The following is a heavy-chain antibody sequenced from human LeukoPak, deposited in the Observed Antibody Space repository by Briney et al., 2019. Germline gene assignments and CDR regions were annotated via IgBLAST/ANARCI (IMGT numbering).Heavy chain of an antibody. CDR3: ATGVGMVRGVPFDY. D-gene: IGHD3-10*01. Sequence: GASVKVSCKVSGYTLTELSMHWVRQAPGKGLEWMGGFDPEDGETIYAQKFQGRVIMTEDTFTDTAYMELSSLRSEDTAVYYCATGVGMVRGVPFDYWGQGTLVTVSS. V-gene: IGHV1-24*01. CDR2: FDPEDGET. J-gene: IGHJ4*02. CDR1: GYTLTELS.